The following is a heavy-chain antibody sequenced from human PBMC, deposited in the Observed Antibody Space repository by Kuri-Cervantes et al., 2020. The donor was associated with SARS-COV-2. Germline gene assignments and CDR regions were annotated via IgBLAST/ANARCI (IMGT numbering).Heavy chain of an antibody. CDR3: AKDLIAAAGNXYFYMDV. CDR2: IRYDGNYK. CDR1: GFTFSHFG. J-gene: IGHJ6*03. Sequence: GGSLRLSCAASGFTFSHFGMFWVRQAPGKGLEWVAFIRYDGNYKTYADAVKGRFTISRDNSENTLYLQMDNPRAEDRTVYYCAKDLIAAAGNXYFYMDVWGTGTTVTVSS. V-gene: IGHV3-30*02. D-gene: IGHD6-13*01.